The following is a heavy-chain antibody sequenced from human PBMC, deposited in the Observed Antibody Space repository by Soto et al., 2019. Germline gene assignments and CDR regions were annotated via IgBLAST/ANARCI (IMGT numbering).Heavy chain of an antibody. J-gene: IGHJ4*02. Sequence: GESLKISCKASGYSLSTYWIAWVRQRPGKGLDWMGIIYPGDSDTRYSPSFQGQVTISVDNSIDTAYLEWTTLRASDSAMYYCARHSLATQPGDYWGEGTRVTVSS. CDR1: GYSLSTYW. D-gene: IGHD5-12*01. V-gene: IGHV5-51*01. CDR3: ARHSLATQPGDY. CDR2: IYPGDSDT.